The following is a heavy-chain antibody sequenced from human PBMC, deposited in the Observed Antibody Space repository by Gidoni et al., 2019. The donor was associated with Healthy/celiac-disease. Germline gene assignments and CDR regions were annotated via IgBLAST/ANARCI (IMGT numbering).Heavy chain of an antibody. CDR2: ISAYNGNT. J-gene: IGHJ4*02. CDR1: GYTFPRSG. Sequence: QVQLVHPEAEVKKPGASVKVPCQASGYTFPRSGISWVRQSPGQGLEWMGWISAYNGNTNYAQKLQGRVTMTTDTSTSTAYMELRSLRSDDTAVYYCARVPRVAAAGLGGYWGQGTLVTVSS. V-gene: IGHV1-18*04. CDR3: ARVPRVAAAGLGGY. D-gene: IGHD6-13*01.